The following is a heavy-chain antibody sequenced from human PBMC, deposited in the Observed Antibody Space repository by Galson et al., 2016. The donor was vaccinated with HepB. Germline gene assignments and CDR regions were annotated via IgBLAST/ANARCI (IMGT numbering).Heavy chain of an antibody. CDR1: GFTFSSSG. Sequence: SLRLSCAASGFTFSSSGMPWVRQAPGKGLEWVAVISYDGSNTYNADSVKGRFTISRDNSRKTLYLQMNSLRAEDTAVYYCAKESGKYRYYYYGMNVWGQGTTVTVSS. CDR3: AKESGKYRYYYYGMNV. J-gene: IGHJ6*02. CDR2: ISYDGSNT. D-gene: IGHD2-2*01. V-gene: IGHV3-30*18.